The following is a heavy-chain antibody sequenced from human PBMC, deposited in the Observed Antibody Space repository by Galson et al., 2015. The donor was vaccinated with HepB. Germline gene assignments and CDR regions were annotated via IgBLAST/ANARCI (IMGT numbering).Heavy chain of an antibody. Sequence: SLRLSCAASGFTFSSYSMNWVRQAPGKGLEWVSSISSSSSYIYYADSVKGRFTISRDNAKNSLYLQMNSLRAEDTAVYYCARGGGSYGLYYMDVWGKGTTVTVSS. J-gene: IGHJ6*03. CDR2: ISSSSSYI. D-gene: IGHD5-18*01. CDR1: GFTFSSYS. V-gene: IGHV3-21*01. CDR3: ARGGGSYGLYYMDV.